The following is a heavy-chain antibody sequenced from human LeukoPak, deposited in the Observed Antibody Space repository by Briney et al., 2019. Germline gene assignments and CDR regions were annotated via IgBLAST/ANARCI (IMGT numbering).Heavy chain of an antibody. D-gene: IGHD1-7*01. CDR3: ARLYGNFQNYYDY. V-gene: IGHV4-38-2*02. J-gene: IGHJ4*02. CDR1: GYSISSGYY. Sequence: SETLSLTCTVSGYSISSGYYWGWIRQPPGKGLECIGTMYHSGSTFYNPSLKSRVTISVDTSKNQFSLKLRSVTAADTAMFYCARLYGNFQNYYDYWGQGTLVAVSS. CDR2: MYHSGST.